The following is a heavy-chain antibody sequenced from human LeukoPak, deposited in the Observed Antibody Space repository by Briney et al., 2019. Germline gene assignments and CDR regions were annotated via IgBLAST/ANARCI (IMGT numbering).Heavy chain of an antibody. D-gene: IGHD5-24*01. CDR1: GFTFSSYG. CDR2: INTGGVST. V-gene: IGHV3-23*01. J-gene: IGHJ4*02. CDR3: AKDDAWLQYGN. Sequence: PGGSLRLSCAASGFTFSSYGMSRVRQAPGKGLEWVSAINTGGVSTYYADSVKGRFTISRDNSKGTVYLQMNSLRPEDTAVYYCAKDDAWLQYGNWGRGTLVTVSS.